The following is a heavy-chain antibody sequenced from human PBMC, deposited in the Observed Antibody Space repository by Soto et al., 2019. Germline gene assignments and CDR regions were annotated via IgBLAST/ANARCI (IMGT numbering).Heavy chain of an antibody. V-gene: IGHV1-18*01. CDR3: ARDWETTVTTQPDY. CDR1: GYTFTSYG. Sequence: QVQLVQSGAEVKKPGASVKVSCKASGYTFTSYGISWVRQAPGQGLEWMGWISAYNGNTNYAQKLQGRVNMTTDTATTTAYMELRSLRSDDTAVYYCARDWETTVTTQPDYWGQGTLVTVSS. D-gene: IGHD4-17*01. J-gene: IGHJ4*02. CDR2: ISAYNGNT.